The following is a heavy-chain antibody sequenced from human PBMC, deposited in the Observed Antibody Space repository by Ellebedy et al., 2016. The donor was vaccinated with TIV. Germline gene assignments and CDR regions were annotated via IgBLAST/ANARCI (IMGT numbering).Heavy chain of an antibody. D-gene: IGHD6-13*01. Sequence: GGSLRLSXKGSGYRFTSQWIGWVRQMPGKGLEWMGIIYPADSDIRYSPSFQGQVTIPADKSISTAYLQWSSLKASDTAMYYCALTPSSWPSLQFDYWGQGTLVTVSS. V-gene: IGHV5-51*01. CDR1: GYRFTSQW. CDR3: ALTPSSWPSLQFDY. J-gene: IGHJ4*02. CDR2: IYPADSDI.